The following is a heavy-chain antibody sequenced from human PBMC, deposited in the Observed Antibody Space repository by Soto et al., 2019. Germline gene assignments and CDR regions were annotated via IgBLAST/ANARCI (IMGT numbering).Heavy chain of an antibody. J-gene: IGHJ5*02. V-gene: IGHV3-23*01. Sequence: GGSLRLSCAASGFTFRNYAMSWVRQAPGKGLEWVSAISGSGGSTYYADSVKGRFTISRDNSKNTLYLQMNSLRAEDTAVYYCAKSAYLINWFDPWGQGTLVTVSS. CDR3: AKSAYLINWFDP. CDR2: ISGSGGST. CDR1: GFTFRNYA. D-gene: IGHD2-21*01.